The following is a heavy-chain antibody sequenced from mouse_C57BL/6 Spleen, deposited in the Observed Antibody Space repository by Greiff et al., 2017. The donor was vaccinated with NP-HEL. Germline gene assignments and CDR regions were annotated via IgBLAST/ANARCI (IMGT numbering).Heavy chain of an antibody. Sequence: EVQLQQSGPELVKPGASVKIPCKASGYTFTDYNMDWVKQSHGKSLEWIGDINPNNGGTIYNQKFKGKATLTVDKSSSTAYMELRSLTSEDTAVYDCARREVGAFAYWGQGTLVTVSA. CDR1: GYTFTDYN. CDR2: INPNNGGT. V-gene: IGHV1-18*01. D-gene: IGHD1-1*02. J-gene: IGHJ3*01. CDR3: ARREVGAFAY.